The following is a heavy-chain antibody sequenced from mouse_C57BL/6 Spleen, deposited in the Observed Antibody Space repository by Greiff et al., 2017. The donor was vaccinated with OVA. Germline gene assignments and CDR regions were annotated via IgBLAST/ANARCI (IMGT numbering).Heavy chain of an antibody. Sequence: QVQLQQSGPELVKPGASVKISCKASGYSFTSYYIHWVKQRPGQGLEWIGWIYPGSGNTKYNEKFKGKATLTADTSSSTAYMQLSSLTSEDSAVYYCARDYYGSSSRYFDYWGQGTTLTVSS. D-gene: IGHD1-1*01. J-gene: IGHJ2*01. CDR2: IYPGSGNT. V-gene: IGHV1-66*01. CDR3: ARDYYGSSSRYFDY. CDR1: GYSFTSYY.